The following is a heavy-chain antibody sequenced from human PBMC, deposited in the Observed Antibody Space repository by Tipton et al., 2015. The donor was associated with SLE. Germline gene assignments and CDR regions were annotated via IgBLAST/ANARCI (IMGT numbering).Heavy chain of an antibody. J-gene: IGHJ3*02. D-gene: IGHD3-10*01. Sequence: TLSLTCTVSGGSISSSSYYWGWIRQPPGKGLEWIGSIYYSGSTYYNPSLRSRVTISVNTSKNQFSLKLSSVTAADTAVYYWARQGDGSGSYYYAFDIWGQGTMVTLSS. CDR1: GGSISSSSYY. CDR2: IYYSGST. CDR3: ARQGDGSGSYYYAFDI. V-gene: IGHV4-39*01.